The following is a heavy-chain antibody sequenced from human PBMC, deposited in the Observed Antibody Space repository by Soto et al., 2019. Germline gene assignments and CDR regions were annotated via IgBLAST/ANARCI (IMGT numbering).Heavy chain of an antibody. D-gene: IGHD2-2*01. CDR2: INHSGST. Sequence: PSETLSLTCAVYGGSFSGYYWSWIRQPPGKGLEWIGVINHSGSTNYNPSLKSRVTISLDTSKNQFSLEVSSLTAADTAVYYCARAAALGNFYYYMDVWGKGTTVTVSS. CDR1: GGSFSGYY. V-gene: IGHV4-34*01. CDR3: ARAAALGNFYYYMDV. J-gene: IGHJ6*03.